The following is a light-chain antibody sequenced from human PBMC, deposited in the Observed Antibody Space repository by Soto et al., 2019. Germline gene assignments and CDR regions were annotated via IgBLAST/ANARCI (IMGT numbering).Light chain of an antibody. CDR3: QSYDSSLV. J-gene: IGLJ2*01. CDR2: EVS. Sequence: QSVLTQPASVSGSPGQSITISCTGTSNDIGGYNYVSWLQQHPGEAPKLIIYEVSNRPSGVSNRFSGSKSGNTASLTITGLQPEDEASYYCQSYDSSLVFGGGTKLTVL. CDR1: SNDIGGYNY. V-gene: IGLV2-14*01.